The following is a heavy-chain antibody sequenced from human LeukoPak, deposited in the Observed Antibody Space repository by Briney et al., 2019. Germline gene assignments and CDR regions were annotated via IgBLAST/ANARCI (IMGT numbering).Heavy chain of an antibody. CDR2: ISVSGGGT. CDR3: TVYLRLLRRDGYNYRFDY. V-gene: IGHV3-23*01. J-gene: IGHJ4*02. D-gene: IGHD5-24*01. Sequence: PGGSLRLSCAASGFTFSSYAMSWGRQAPGKGLEWVSAISVSGGGTYYAESVTGRFTISRANSKNTLYLQMNSLKTEDTAVYYCTVYLRLLRRDGYNYRFDYWGQGTLVTVSS. CDR1: GFTFSSYA.